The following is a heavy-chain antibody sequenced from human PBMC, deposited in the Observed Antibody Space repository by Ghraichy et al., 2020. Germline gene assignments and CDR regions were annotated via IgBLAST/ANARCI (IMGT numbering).Heavy chain of an antibody. J-gene: IGHJ4*02. CDR3: AKDHNSYDILTGYYGFDY. D-gene: IGHD3-9*01. CDR2: ISGSGGST. Sequence: GGSLRLSCAASGFTFSSYAMSWVRQAPGKGLEWVSAISGSGGSTYYADSVKGRFTISRDNSKNTLYLQMNSLRAEDTAVYYCAKDHNSYDILTGYYGFDYWGQGTLVTVSS. CDR1: GFTFSSYA. V-gene: IGHV3-23*01.